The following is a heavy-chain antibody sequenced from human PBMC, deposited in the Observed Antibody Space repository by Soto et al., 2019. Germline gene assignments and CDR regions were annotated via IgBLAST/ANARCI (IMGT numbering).Heavy chain of an antibody. CDR3: ARDKGVERTSCYPCNWLAP. CDR2: IYYSGST. J-gene: IGHJ5*02. V-gene: IGHV4-39*02. D-gene: IGHD2-2*01. CDR1: GGSISSSSYY. Sequence: SETLSLTCTVSGGSISSSSYYWGWIRQPPGKGLEWIGSIYYSGSTYYNPSLKSRVTISVDTSKNQFSLKLSSVTAADTAVYYCARDKGVERTSCYPCNWLAPWGQGTLVPVSS.